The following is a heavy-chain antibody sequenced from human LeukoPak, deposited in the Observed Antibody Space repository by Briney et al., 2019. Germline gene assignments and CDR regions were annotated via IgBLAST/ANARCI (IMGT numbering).Heavy chain of an antibody. D-gene: IGHD3-16*02. J-gene: IGHJ3*02. CDR3: ARESGPVIPGAFDI. CDR2: IKQDGSEK. Sequence: GGSLRLSCAASGFTFSSYWMSWVRQAPGKGLEWVANIKQDGSEKYYVDSVKGRFTISRDNAKNSLYLQMNSLRAEDTAVYYCARESGPVIPGAFDIWGQGTIVTVSS. CDR1: GFTFSSYW. V-gene: IGHV3-7*01.